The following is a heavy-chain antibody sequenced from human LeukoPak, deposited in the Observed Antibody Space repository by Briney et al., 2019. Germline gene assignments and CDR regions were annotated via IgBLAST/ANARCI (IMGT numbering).Heavy chain of an antibody. CDR3: TKVLHVAVAVADYYYFYMDV. V-gene: IGHV3-23*01. Sequence: PGGSLRLSCAASGFAFSSFAMGWVRQSPGKGLEWLSTINGGGNTTFYADSVQGRFTISRDNSKNTLYMHMDSLRPDDTAIYYCTKVLHVAVAVADYYYFYMDVWGRGTAVTVSS. CDR2: INGGGNTT. J-gene: IGHJ6*03. D-gene: IGHD6-19*01. CDR1: GFAFSSFA.